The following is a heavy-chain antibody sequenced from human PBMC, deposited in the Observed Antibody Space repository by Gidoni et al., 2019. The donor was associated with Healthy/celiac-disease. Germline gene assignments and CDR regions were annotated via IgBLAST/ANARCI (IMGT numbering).Heavy chain of an antibody. J-gene: IGHJ6*02. CDR3: ASSNRGGIYYYGMDV. CDR1: GFTFSSYG. Sequence: GRSLRLSCAASGFTFSSYGMHWVRQAPGKGLEWVAVIWYDGSNKYYADSVKGRFTISRDNSKNTLFLQMNSLRAEDTAVYYCASSNRGGIYYYGMDVWGQGTTVTVSS. CDR2: IWYDGSNK. D-gene: IGHD3-16*01. V-gene: IGHV3-33*01.